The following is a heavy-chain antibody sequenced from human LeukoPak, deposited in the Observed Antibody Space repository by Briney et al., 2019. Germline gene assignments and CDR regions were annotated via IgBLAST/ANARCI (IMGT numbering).Heavy chain of an antibody. CDR3: RSYNTGYYFDY. CDR2: IYWDDDK. D-gene: IGHD1-26*01. V-gene: IGHV2-5*02. CDR1: GFSLSTSGVG. Sequence: SGPTLVNPTQTPTLTCTFSGFSLSTSGVGVGWIRQPPGKALEWLALIYWDDDKRYSPSLKSRLTITKDTSKNQVVLTMTNMDPVDTATYYCRSYNTGYYFDYWGQGTLVTVSS. J-gene: IGHJ4*02.